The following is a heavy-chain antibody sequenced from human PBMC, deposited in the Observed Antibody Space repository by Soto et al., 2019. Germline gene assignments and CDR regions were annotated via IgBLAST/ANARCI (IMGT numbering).Heavy chain of an antibody. J-gene: IGHJ6*02. CDR1: GGSISSYY. V-gene: IGHV4-59*01. CDR3: ARVDSGGYYGMDV. D-gene: IGHD3-10*01. Sequence: PSETLSLTCTVSGGSISSYYWSWIRQPPGKGLEWIGYIYYSGSTNCNPSLKSRVTISVDTSKNQFSLKLSSVTAADTAVYYCARVDSGGYYGMDVWGQGTTVTVSS. CDR2: IYYSGST.